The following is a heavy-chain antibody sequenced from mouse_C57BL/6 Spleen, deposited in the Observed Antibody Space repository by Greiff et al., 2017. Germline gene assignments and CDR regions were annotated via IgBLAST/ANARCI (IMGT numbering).Heavy chain of an antibody. CDR1: GYNFTSYW. D-gene: IGHD1-1*01. CDR3: ARATVVTTGFDY. J-gene: IGHJ2*01. Sequence: VKLQEPGAELVKPGASVKMSCKASGYNFTSYWITWVKQRPGQGLEWIGDIYPGSGSTKYNEKFKSKATLTVDTSSSTAYMQLSSLTSADSAGYYCARATVVTTGFDYWGQGTTLTVSS. CDR2: IYPGSGST. V-gene: IGHV1-55*01.